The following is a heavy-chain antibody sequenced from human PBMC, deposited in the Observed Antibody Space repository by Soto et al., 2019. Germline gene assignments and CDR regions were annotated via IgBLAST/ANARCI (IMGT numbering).Heavy chain of an antibody. Sequence: QVQLVESGGGVVQPGRSLRLSCAASGFTFSSYAMHWVRQAPGKGLEWVAVISYDGSNKYYADSVKGRFTISRDNSKNTLYLQMNSLRAEDTAVYYCARDRWVAVAAPGWFDPWGQGTLVTVSS. CDR2: ISYDGSNK. V-gene: IGHV3-30-3*01. D-gene: IGHD6-19*01. CDR3: ARDRWVAVAAPGWFDP. CDR1: GFTFSSYA. J-gene: IGHJ5*02.